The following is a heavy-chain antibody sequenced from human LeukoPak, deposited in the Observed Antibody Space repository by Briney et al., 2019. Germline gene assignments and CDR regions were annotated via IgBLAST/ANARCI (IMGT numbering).Heavy chain of an antibody. Sequence: PSETLSLTCTVSGGSISSSSYYWGWIRQPPGKGLEWIGSIYYSGSTYYNPSLKSRVTISVDTSKNQFSLKLSSVTAADTALYYCARDPSIDWNGAYAFDIWGQGTMVTVSS. CDR3: ARDPSIDWNGAYAFDI. V-gene: IGHV4-39*07. J-gene: IGHJ3*02. D-gene: IGHD1-1*01. CDR2: IYYSGST. CDR1: GGSISSSSYY.